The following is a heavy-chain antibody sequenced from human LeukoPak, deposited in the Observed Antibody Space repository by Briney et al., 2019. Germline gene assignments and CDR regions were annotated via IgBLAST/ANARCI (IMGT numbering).Heavy chain of an antibody. J-gene: IGHJ4*02. V-gene: IGHV4-59*08. Sequence: PSETLSLTCTVSGGSISSYYWSWLRQPPGKGLEWIGYIYYSGSTNYNPSLKSRVTISVDTSKNQFSLKLSSVTAADTAVYYCARVGMVRGFDYWGQGTLVTVSS. CDR1: GGSISSYY. CDR2: IYYSGST. D-gene: IGHD3-10*01. CDR3: ARVGMVRGFDY.